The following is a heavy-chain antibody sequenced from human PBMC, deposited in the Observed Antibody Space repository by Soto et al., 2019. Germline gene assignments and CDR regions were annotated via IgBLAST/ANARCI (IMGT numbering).Heavy chain of an antibody. CDR1: GYPFPNYG. CDR3: ARGWGHTSGDLDY. CDR2: ISVSSGNR. J-gene: IGHJ4*02. Sequence: QVQLVQSGPEVKKPGASVKVSCKASGYPFPNYGLSWVRQAPGQGLEWMGWISVSSGNRGFTQKYQDRLIMTTDTSTRTAYMELRSLTSDDTAVYYCARGWGHTSGDLDYWGQGTLVIVSS. D-gene: IGHD6-19*01. V-gene: IGHV1-18*04.